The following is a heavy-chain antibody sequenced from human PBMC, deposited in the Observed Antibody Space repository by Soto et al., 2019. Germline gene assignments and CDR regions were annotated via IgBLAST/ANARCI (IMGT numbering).Heavy chain of an antibody. CDR3: ARASPYGDYALDC. CDR1: GGSISSYY. CDR2: ISYSGST. D-gene: IGHD4-17*01. Sequence: PSGTLSLTCTVSGGSISSYYWIWIRQPPGKGLEWIGYISYSGSTNYNPSLKSRPTISVDTSKNQFSLKLRSVTAADTAVYYCARASPYGDYALDCWGQGTLVTVSS. J-gene: IGHJ4*02. V-gene: IGHV4-59*01.